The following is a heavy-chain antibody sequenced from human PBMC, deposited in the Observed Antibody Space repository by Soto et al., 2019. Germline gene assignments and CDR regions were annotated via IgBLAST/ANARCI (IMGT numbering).Heavy chain of an antibody. CDR1: GFTFSSYA. J-gene: IGHJ6*02. CDR3: AKREYSGYDYRDYYYGMDV. CDR2: ISGSGGST. D-gene: IGHD5-12*01. V-gene: IGHV3-23*01. Sequence: EVQLLESGGGLVQPGGSLRLSCAASGFTFSSYAMSWVRQAPGKGLEWVSAISGSGGSTYYADSVKGRFTISRDNSKNTLYPQMNSLRAEDTAVYYCAKREYSGYDYRDYYYGMDVWGQGTTVTVSS.